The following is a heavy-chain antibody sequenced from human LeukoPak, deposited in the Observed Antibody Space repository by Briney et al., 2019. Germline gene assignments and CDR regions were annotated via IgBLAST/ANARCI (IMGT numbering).Heavy chain of an antibody. D-gene: IGHD6-13*01. Sequence: PSETLSLTCTVSGGSISSYYWSWIRQPPGKGLDWIGYIYYSGSTNYNPSLKSRVTISVDTSKNQFSLKLSSVTAADTAVYYCARELSIAPYYFDYWGQGTLVTVSS. V-gene: IGHV4-59*13. CDR1: GGSISSYY. CDR3: ARELSIAPYYFDY. CDR2: IYYSGST. J-gene: IGHJ4*02.